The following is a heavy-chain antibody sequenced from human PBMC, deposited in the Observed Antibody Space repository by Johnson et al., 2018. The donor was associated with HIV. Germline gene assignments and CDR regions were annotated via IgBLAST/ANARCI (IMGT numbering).Heavy chain of an antibody. CDR3: ARDVVSDGNYPPDAFDI. V-gene: IGHV3-30*14. D-gene: IGHD1-7*01. CDR1: GFTFSSYA. Sequence: QVQLVESGGGVVQPGRSLRLSCAASGFTFSSYAMHWVRQAPGKGLEWVAVISYDGSNKYYADSVKGRFTISRDNSKNTLYLQMNSLRAGDTAVYYCARDVVSDGNYPPDAFDIWGQGTMVTVSS. CDR2: ISYDGSNK. J-gene: IGHJ3*02.